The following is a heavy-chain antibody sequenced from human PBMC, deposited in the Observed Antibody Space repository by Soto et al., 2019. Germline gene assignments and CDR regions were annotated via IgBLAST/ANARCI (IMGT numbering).Heavy chain of an antibody. CDR1: GGTFSSYT. V-gene: IGHV1-8*02. J-gene: IGHJ4*02. Sequence: ASVKVSCKASGGTFSSYTISWVRQAPGQGLEWMGRIIPIRGKTNYAQKFQGRVTMTRNTSISTAYMELSSLRSEDTAVYYCARILKLYSSSWYYWGQGTLVTVSS. CDR3: ARILKLYSSSWYY. D-gene: IGHD6-13*01. CDR2: IIPIRGKT.